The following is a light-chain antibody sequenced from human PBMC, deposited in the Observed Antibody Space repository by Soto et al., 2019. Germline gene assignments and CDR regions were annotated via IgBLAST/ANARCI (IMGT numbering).Light chain of an antibody. J-gene: IGKJ3*01. CDR3: QHRADWPT. CDR2: DAS. Sequence: EFVLTQSPATQSLSPGERATLSCRASQSVSGYLAWYQYKPGQAPRLLIYDASNRVTGIPARFSGSGFGTDFTLTISSLEHEDFAVYYCQHRADWPTFGPGTRVDIK. V-gene: IGKV3-11*01. CDR1: QSVSGY.